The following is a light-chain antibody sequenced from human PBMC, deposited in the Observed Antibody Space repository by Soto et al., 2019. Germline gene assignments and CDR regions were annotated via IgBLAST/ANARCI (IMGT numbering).Light chain of an antibody. V-gene: IGKV3-20*01. CDR3: QQDGSSPPT. J-gene: IGKJ1*01. CDR1: QSVSSSY. Sequence: EIVLTQSPGTLSLSPGERATLSCRASQSVSSSYLAWYQQKPGQAPRILIYGASSRATGIPDRFSGSGSGTDFTLTISRLEPEDFAVYYWQQDGSSPPTFGQGTKVEIK. CDR2: GAS.